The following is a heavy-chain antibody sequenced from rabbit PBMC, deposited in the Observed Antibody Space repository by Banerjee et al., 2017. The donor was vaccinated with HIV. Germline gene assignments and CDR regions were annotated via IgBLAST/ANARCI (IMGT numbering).Heavy chain of an antibody. CDR3: ARDLAGAIGWNFNL. CDR2: INTSSGNT. CDR1: GFSFSNKYV. D-gene: IGHD4-1*01. J-gene: IGHJ4*01. Sequence: QEQLEESGGDLVKPEGSLTITCTASGFSFSNKYVMCWVRQAPGKGLEWIACINTSSGNTVYASWAKGRFTISKTSSTTVTLQMTSLTAADTATYFCARDLAGAIGWNFNLWGQGTLVTVS. V-gene: IGHV1S45*01.